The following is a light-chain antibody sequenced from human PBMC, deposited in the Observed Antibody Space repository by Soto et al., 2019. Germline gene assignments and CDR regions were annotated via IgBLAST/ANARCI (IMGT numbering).Light chain of an antibody. CDR2: EAS. V-gene: IGKV1-5*03. Sequence: DIQMTQAPGTRSASVGYRVSSTGQASQSINKWLAWYQQKPGKAPTLLLYEASILQHGVPSSFRGTPSGPEFPLTISSLRPDAFATYYCQQYNDYSAWPLGQGTKVDIK. J-gene: IGKJ1*01. CDR1: QSINKW. CDR3: QQYNDYSAWP.